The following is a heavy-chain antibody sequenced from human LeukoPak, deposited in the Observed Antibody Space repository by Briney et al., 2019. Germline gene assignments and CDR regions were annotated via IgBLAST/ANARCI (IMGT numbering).Heavy chain of an antibody. CDR1: GGSISSSSYY. V-gene: IGHV4-39*01. J-gene: IGHJ3*02. Sequence: SETLSLTCTVSGGSISSSSYYWGWIRQPPGKGLEWIGSIYYSGSTYYNPSLKSRVTISVDTSKNQFSLKLSSVTAADTAVYYCARLYIVVVVAATSSMIGDAFDIWGQGTMATVSS. CDR2: IYYSGST. CDR3: ARLYIVVVVAATSSMIGDAFDI. D-gene: IGHD2-15*01.